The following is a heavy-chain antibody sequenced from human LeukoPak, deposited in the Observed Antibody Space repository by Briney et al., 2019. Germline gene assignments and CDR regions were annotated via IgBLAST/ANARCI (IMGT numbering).Heavy chain of an antibody. Sequence: ASVKVSCKASGYTFTSYGISWVRQAPGQGLGWMGWISAYNGNTNYAQKLQGRVTMTTDTSTSTAYMELRSLRSDDTAVYYCARDTVGYCSSTSCYVSWGQGTLVTVSS. D-gene: IGHD2-2*01. V-gene: IGHV1-18*01. CDR1: GYTFTSYG. CDR3: ARDTVGYCSSTSCYVS. J-gene: IGHJ5*02. CDR2: ISAYNGNT.